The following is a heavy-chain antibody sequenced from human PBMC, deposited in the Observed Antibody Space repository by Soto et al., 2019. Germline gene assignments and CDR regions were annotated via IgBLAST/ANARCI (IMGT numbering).Heavy chain of an antibody. J-gene: IGHJ6*02. CDR1: GFTFSSYG. V-gene: IGHV3-30*18. Sequence: GGSLRLSCAASGFTFSSYGMHWVRQAPGKGLEWVAVISYDGSNKYYAXYXXXXXXXXXXXSXNTMYLQMNRLRAEDTAVYYCAKDREDIYRKNHPSSGTDFRGQAPIVTRS. D-gene: IGHD1-26*01. CDR2: ISYDGSNK. CDR3: AKDREDIYRKNHPSSGTDF.